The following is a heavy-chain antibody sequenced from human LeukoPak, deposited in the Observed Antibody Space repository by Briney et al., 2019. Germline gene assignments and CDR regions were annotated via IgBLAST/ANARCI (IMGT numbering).Heavy chain of an antibody. CDR3: AKTQGYYDC. Sequence: GGAPGLSCAASGFTFCSYGMNWGRQGPGEGLEWVSGIGVGGTTYYADSVKGRFTISRDTSKNTLYLQMNSLRAEDTAVYYCAKTQGYYDCWGQGTLVTVSS. CDR1: GFTFCSYG. J-gene: IGHJ4*02. D-gene: IGHD3-22*01. V-gene: IGHV3-23*01. CDR2: IGVGGTT.